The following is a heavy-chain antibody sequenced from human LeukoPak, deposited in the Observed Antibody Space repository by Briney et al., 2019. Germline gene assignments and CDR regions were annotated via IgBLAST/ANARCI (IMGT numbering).Heavy chain of an antibody. J-gene: IGHJ3*02. D-gene: IGHD4-17*01. V-gene: IGHV1-18*01. CDR1: GYTFTTYG. CDR3: ARTTVTTSDDAFDI. CDR2: ISAYNGNT. Sequence: APVKVSCKASGYTFTTYGISWVRQAPGQGLEWMGWISAYNGNTNYAQKLQGRVTVTTDTSTSTAYMELRSLRSDDTAVYYCARTTVTTSDDAFDIWGQGTMVTVSS.